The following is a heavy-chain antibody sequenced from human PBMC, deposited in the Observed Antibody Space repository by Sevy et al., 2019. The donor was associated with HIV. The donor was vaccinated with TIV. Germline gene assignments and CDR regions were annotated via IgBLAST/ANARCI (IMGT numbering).Heavy chain of an antibody. D-gene: IGHD5-12*01. V-gene: IGHV3-48*03. CDR2: ISSSGSPI. Sequence: GGCLRLSCAASGFRFNIYEMNWVRQAPGKGLEWVSYISSSGSPIYYADSVKGRFTISIDNAKSSLYLQMNSLRAEDTAVYYCVRGRAMIIYDWGQGTLVTVSS. CDR1: GFRFNIYE. CDR3: VRGRAMIIYD. J-gene: IGHJ4*02.